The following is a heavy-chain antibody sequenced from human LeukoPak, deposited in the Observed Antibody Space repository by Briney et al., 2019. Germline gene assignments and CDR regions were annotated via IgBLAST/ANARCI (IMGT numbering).Heavy chain of an antibody. V-gene: IGHV1-2*02. CDR1: GYTFTGYY. Sequence: ASVKVSCKASGYTFTGYYMHWVRQAPGQGLEWMGWINPNSGGTNYAQKFQGRVTMTRDTSISTAYMELSRLRSDDTAVYYCARGGGVSAAGKLPAAIPKSFDPWGQGTLVTVSS. CDR2: INPNSGGT. CDR3: ARGGGVSAAGKLPAAIPKSFDP. D-gene: IGHD2-2*02. J-gene: IGHJ5*02.